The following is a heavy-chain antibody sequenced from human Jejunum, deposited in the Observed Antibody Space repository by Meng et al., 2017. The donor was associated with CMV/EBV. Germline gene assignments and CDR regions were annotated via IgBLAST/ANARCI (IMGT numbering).Heavy chain of an antibody. J-gene: IGHJ1*01. D-gene: IGHD2-2*01. V-gene: IGHV3-23*03. Sequence: SGFFFGSFVMSWVRQAPGKGLEWVSLIYMDGVSTSHADSVKGRFTISRDNSNHTLYLQMNSLRVEDTAVYYCAKSSNSFEEYFQDWGQGTLVTVSS. CDR1: GFFFGSFV. CDR2: IYMDGVST. CDR3: AKSSNSFEEYFQD.